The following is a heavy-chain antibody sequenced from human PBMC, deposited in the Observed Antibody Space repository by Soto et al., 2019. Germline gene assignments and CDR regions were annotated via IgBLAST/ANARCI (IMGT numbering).Heavy chain of an antibody. J-gene: IGHJ3*02. D-gene: IGHD2-21*02. CDR3: AQLGIHIVVVTALPVFDS. Sequence: QITLKESGPTLVKPTQTLTLTCTFSGFSLSTSGVGVGWIRQPPGKALEWLALIYWDDDKRYSPSLKSRLTITKDPSKNQVLLTMTHMDPVDPATYYCAQLGIHIVVVTALPVFDSWGQGTMVTVSS. CDR1: GFSLSTSGVG. V-gene: IGHV2-5*02. CDR2: IYWDDDK.